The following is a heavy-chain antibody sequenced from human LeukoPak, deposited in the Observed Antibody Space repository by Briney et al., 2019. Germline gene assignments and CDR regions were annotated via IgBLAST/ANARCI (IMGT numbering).Heavy chain of an antibody. Sequence: GWSLRLSCAVSGLFVSSDYMTWVRQAPGKGLEWVSLIYSGGKTYYTDSVKGRFTISRDNSNKTLFLQMNGLRAEDTAVYYCARVRGDSRGNAFDIWGQGTMVTVSS. V-gene: IGHV3-53*01. J-gene: IGHJ3*02. CDR1: GLFVSSDY. CDR3: ARVRGDSRGNAFDI. D-gene: IGHD2-15*01. CDR2: IYSGGKT.